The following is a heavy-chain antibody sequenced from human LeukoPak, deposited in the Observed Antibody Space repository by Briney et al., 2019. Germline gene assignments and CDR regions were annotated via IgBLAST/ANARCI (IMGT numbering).Heavy chain of an antibody. D-gene: IGHD3-10*01. V-gene: IGHV2-5*01. CDR1: GFTFTSRGVG. J-gene: IGHJ3*02. Sequence: ESGPTLVKPTQTLTLTCTFSGFTFTSRGVGVGWIRQPPGKALEWLALILWNDDKRYSPTLKGRLTITPDTSQNQVVLKMTNMDPVDTATYYCAHVYGSGSFDIWGQGTMVTVSA. CDR2: ILWNDDK. CDR3: AHVYGSGSFDI.